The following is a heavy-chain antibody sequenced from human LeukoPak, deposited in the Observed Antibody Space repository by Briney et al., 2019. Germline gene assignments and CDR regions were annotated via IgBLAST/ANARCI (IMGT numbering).Heavy chain of an antibody. Sequence: PGGSLRLSCAASGFTFSSYEMNWVRQAPGKGLEWVSYISSSGGTIYYADSVKGRFTISRDNAKNSLYLQMNSLRAEDTAVYYCARDLSYCTITSCSYYYHGMDVWGRGTTVTVSS. V-gene: IGHV3-48*03. CDR1: GFTFSSYE. D-gene: IGHD2-2*01. J-gene: IGHJ6*02. CDR2: ISSSGGTI. CDR3: ARDLSYCTITSCSYYYHGMDV.